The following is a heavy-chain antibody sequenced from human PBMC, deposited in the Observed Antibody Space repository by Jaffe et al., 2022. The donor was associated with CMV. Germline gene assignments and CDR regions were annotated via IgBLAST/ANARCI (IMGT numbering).Heavy chain of an antibody. CDR1: GFTFSSYA. V-gene: IGHV3-23*01. Sequence: EVQLLESGGGLVQPGGSLRLSCAASGFTFSSYAMSWVRQAPGKGLEWVSAISGSGGSTYYADSVKGRFTISRDNSKNTLYLQMNSLRAEDTAVYYCAKDHSSSSGIWYYYYGMDVWGQGTTVTVSS. CDR2: ISGSGGST. D-gene: IGHD6-6*01. CDR3: AKDHSSSSGIWYYYYGMDV. J-gene: IGHJ6*02.